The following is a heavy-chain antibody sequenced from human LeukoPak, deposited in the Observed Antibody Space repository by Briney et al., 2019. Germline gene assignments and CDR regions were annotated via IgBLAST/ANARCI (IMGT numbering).Heavy chain of an antibody. Sequence: SQTLSLTCGISGDSVSTNNGAWNWIRQSPSRGLEWLGRTYYRSKWYNDYAASVKSRISINADTSKNQFSLQLNSVTPEDTAVYYCARGIQYNYGLFDYWGQGTQVTVSS. CDR3: ARGIQYNYGLFDY. D-gene: IGHD3-16*01. V-gene: IGHV6-1*01. CDR1: GDSVSTNNGA. CDR2: TYYRSKWYN. J-gene: IGHJ4*02.